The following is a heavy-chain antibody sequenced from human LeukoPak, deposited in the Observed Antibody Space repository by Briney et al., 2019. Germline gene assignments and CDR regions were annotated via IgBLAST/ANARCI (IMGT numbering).Heavy chain of an antibody. CDR3: ARDYPYCSSTSCYAHDAFDI. J-gene: IGHJ3*02. CDR1: GYTFTSYD. V-gene: IGHV1-8*03. D-gene: IGHD2-2*01. Sequence: ASVKVSCKASGYTFTSYDINWVRQATGQGLEWMGWMNPNSGNTGYAQKFQGRVTITRNTSISTAYMELRSLRSDDTAVYYCARDYPYCSSTSCYAHDAFDIWGQGTMVTVSS. CDR2: MNPNSGNT.